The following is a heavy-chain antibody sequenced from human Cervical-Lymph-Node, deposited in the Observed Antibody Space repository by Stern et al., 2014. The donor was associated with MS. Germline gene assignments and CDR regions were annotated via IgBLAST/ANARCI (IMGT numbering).Heavy chain of an antibody. CDR2: IRNKAYGGTA. J-gene: IGHJ4*02. D-gene: IGHD3-9*01. Sequence: EVQLLESGGDLVQPGRSLRLSCTASGFTFGDFGMNWFRQAPGKGLEWVAFIRNKAYGGTAEYAASVTGRFIISRDDSQSTAYLEMNSLEIEDTGVYYCSRRLTMYRVFDLWGQGTLVAVSS. CDR3: SRRLTMYRVFDL. CDR1: GFTFGDFG. V-gene: IGHV3-49*03.